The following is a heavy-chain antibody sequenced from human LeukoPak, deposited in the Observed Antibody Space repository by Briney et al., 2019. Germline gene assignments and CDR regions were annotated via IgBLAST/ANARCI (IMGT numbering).Heavy chain of an antibody. CDR3: ARVRSGDYSEDAFDI. D-gene: IGHD1-26*01. CDR1: GYRFTSYW. Sequence: GESLKISCKGSGYRFTSYWIAWVRQMPGKGLEWMGIIYPGDSDTRYSPSFQGQVTISADKSIRTAYLQWSSLKASDTAMYYCARVRSGDYSEDAFDIWGQGTMVTVSS. J-gene: IGHJ3*02. V-gene: IGHV5-51*01. CDR2: IYPGDSDT.